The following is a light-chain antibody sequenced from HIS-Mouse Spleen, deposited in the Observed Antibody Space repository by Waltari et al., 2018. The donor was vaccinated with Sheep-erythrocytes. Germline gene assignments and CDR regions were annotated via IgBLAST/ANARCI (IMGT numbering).Light chain of an antibody. CDR3: QQYGSSRQQTFT. V-gene: IGKV3-20*01. CDR2: GAS. Sequence: EIVLTQSPGTLSLSPGARATLSCRASQSFSSSYLAWYQQKPGQAPRLLIYGASSRATGIPDRFSGSGSGTDFTLTISRLEPEDFAVYYCQQYGSSRQQTFTFGPGTKVDIK. J-gene: IGKJ3*01. CDR1: QSFSSSY.